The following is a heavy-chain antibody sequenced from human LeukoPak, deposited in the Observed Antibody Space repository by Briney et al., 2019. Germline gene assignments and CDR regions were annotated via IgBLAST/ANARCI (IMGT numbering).Heavy chain of an antibody. D-gene: IGHD5-18*01. CDR1: GFTVGSNY. Sequence: PGGSLRLSCAASGFTVGSNYMSWVRQAPGKGLEWVSVIHSGGRTYYADSVKGRFTISRDNSKNTLYLQMNSLRAEDTAVYYCASRDRGYCYGMDVWGQGTTVTVSS. CDR3: ASRDRGYCYGMDV. V-gene: IGHV3-66*01. CDR2: IHSGGRT. J-gene: IGHJ6*02.